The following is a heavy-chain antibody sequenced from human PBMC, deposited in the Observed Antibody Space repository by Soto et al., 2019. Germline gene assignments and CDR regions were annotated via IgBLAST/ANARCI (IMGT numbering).Heavy chain of an antibody. D-gene: IGHD3-10*01. CDR1: AISFNTYG. CDR3: ARQRSPEGWFDP. CDR2: VTVTGGST. Sequence: GSLRLSCAASAISFNTYGVTWVRQAPGKGLEWVSTVTVTGGSTYYADSVKGRFTISRDRSNYTVSLLLNSLRVEDTAIYYCARQRSPEGWFDPWGQGTLVTVSS. J-gene: IGHJ5*02. V-gene: IGHV3-23*01.